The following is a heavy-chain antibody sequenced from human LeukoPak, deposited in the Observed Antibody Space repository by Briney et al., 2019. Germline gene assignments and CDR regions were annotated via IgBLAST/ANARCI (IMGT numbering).Heavy chain of an antibody. D-gene: IGHD3-10*01. CDR3: VRDLTMVRGARYRPYNWFGP. CDR1: RGTFSSYA. J-gene: IGHJ5*02. V-gene: IGHV1-69*13. Sequence: EASVKVSCKASRGTFSSYAISWVRQAPGQGLEWMGGSIPIFGTASYAQKFQGRVTISADESTSTAYMELSSLRSEDTAVYFCVRDLTMVRGARYRPYNWFGPWGQGTLVTVSP. CDR2: SIPIFGTA.